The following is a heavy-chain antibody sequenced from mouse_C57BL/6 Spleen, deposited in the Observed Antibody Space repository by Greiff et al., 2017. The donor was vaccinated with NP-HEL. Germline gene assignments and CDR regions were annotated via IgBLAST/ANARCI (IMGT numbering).Heavy chain of an antibody. CDR1: GFSLTSYG. D-gene: IGHD2-3*01. CDR3: AKKEGDYDGYLAY. J-gene: IGHJ3*01. V-gene: IGHV2-5*01. CDR2: IWRGGST. Sequence: VKLMESGPGLVQPSQSLSITCTVSGFSLTSYGVHWVRQSPGKGLEWLGVIWRGGSTDYNAAFMSRLSITKDNSKSQVFFKMNSLQADDTAIYYCAKKEGDYDGYLAYWGQGTLVTVSA.